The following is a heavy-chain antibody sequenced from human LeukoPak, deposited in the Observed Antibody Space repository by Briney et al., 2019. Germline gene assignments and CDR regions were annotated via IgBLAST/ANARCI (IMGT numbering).Heavy chain of an antibody. D-gene: IGHD6-19*01. CDR1: GDSVSSNSAT. CDR2: TYYRSKWSN. J-gene: IGHJ5*02. CDR3: ARGDQWLET. V-gene: IGHV6-1*01. Sequence: SQTLSLSCAISGDSVSSNSATWNWIRQSPSRGLEWLGRTYYRSKWSNNYAVSVKSRMTINSDTSKNQFSLHLNSVTPEDTAVYYCARGDQWLETWGEGTWSTVSS.